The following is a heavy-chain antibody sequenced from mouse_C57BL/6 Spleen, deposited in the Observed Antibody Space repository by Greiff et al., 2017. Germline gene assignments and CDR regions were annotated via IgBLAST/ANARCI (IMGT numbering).Heavy chain of an antibody. J-gene: IGHJ2*01. CDR2: IDPSDSET. CDR1: GYTFTSYW. V-gene: IGHV1-52*01. Sequence: QVQLQQPGAELVRPGSSVKLSCKASGYTFTSYWMHWVKQRPIQGLEWIGNIDPSDSETHYNQKFKDKATLTVDKSSSTAYMQLSSLTSEDSAVYYCASAFYYCGSSYYCDYWGQGTTLTVSS. D-gene: IGHD1-1*01. CDR3: ASAFYYCGSSYYCDY.